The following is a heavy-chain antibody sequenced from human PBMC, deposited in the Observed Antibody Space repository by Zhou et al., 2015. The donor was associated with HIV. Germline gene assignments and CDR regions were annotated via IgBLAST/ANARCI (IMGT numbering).Heavy chain of an antibody. Sequence: QVQLVQSGAEVKKPGSSVKVSCKASGGTFSSYAISWVRQAPGQGLEWMGGIIPIFGTANYAQKFQGRVTITADESTSTAYMELSSLRSEDTAVYYCARDTAVAGILLPWGSYYFDYWGQGTLVTVSS. CDR1: GGTFSSYA. J-gene: IGHJ4*02. CDR3: ARDTAVAGILLPWGSYYFDY. D-gene: IGHD6-19*01. V-gene: IGHV1-69*12. CDR2: IIPIFGTA.